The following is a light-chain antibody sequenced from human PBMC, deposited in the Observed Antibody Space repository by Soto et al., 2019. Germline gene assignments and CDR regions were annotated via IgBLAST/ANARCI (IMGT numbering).Light chain of an antibody. CDR1: QSISRF. CDR2: AAS. J-gene: IGKJ1*01. V-gene: IGKV1-39*01. CDR3: QQTYITPPWT. Sequence: DIQMTQSPSSLSASVGARVTITCRASQSISRFLNWYQQKSGKPPQLLIYAASSLQSGVPSRFSGSGSGTDFTLTISSLQPEDFATYYCQQTYITPPWTFGQGSKVEIK.